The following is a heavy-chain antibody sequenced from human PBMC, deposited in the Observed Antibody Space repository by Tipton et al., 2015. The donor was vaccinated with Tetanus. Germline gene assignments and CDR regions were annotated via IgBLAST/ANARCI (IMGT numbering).Heavy chain of an antibody. CDR3: ARWIGVIPVTGNDAFDV. Sequence: GLVKPSQTLSVTCTVSGGSINSGGYYWSWLRQPPGKGLEWIGEINEGGSTNYNPSLESRVSISVDTSKHRFSLKVNSVIAADTATYYCARWIGVIPVTGNDAFDVWGPGAMVTVSS. J-gene: IGHJ3*01. CDR2: INEGGST. D-gene: IGHD3-16*01. V-gene: IGHV4-61*08. CDR1: GGSINSGGYY.